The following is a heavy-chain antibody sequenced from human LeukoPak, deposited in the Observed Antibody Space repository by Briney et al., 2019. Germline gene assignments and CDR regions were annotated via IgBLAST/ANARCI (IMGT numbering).Heavy chain of an antibody. CDR1: GGSISSAGYY. J-gene: IGHJ4*02. CDR3: VLLDRGHNPFDY. Sequence: LSETLSLTCAVSGGSISSAGYYWTWIRQPPGKGLEWIGSIYYSGSTYYNPSLKSRVTISVDTSKNQFSLKLSSVTAADTAVYYCVLLDRGHNPFDYWGQGTLVTVSS. CDR2: IYYSGST. V-gene: IGHV4-39*01. D-gene: IGHD1-1*01.